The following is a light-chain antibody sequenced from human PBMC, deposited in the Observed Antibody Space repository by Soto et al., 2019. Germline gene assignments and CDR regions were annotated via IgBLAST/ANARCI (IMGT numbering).Light chain of an antibody. Sequence: EIVLTQSPGTLSLSPGERATLSCRASQTVTSNYLAWYQQKPGQAPRLLINAASRTATGIPDRFSGSGSGTDFTLTISRLEPEDFAVYYCQQDGASPLTFGGGTKVEI. CDR3: QQDGASPLT. V-gene: IGKV3-20*01. CDR2: AAS. J-gene: IGKJ4*01. CDR1: QTVTSNY.